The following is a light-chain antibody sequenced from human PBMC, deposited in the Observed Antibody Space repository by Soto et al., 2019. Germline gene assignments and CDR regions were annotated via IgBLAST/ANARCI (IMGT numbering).Light chain of an antibody. CDR2: EVS. V-gene: IGLV2-23*02. CDR1: SDDVGNFNL. J-gene: IGLJ2*01. Sequence: QPASVSGSPGQSITISCTGTSDDVGNFNLVSWYQHHPGKAPNLIISEVSKRPSGVSNRFSGSKSGNTASLTISGLQAEDEADYYCCSYAGGSIYVLFGGGTKVTVL. CDR3: CSYAGGSIYVL.